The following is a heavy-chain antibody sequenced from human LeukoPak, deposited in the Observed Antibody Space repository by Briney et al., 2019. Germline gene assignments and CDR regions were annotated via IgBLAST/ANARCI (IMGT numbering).Heavy chain of an antibody. D-gene: IGHD2/OR15-2a*01. CDR2: IYYSGNT. CDR3: ARVRVGGTFYSLDY. CDR1: GASVSSYY. Sequence: PSRSLSLTCTVSGASVSSYYWSWIRQPPRKGLEWIGYIYYSGNTNYNPSPDSRATLSVDTSKNQFSLRLTSVTAADTAVYYCARVRVGGTFYSLDYWGQGTLVTVSS. V-gene: IGHV4-59*02. J-gene: IGHJ4*02.